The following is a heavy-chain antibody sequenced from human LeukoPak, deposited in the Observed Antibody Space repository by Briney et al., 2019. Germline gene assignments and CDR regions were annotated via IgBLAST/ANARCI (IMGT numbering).Heavy chain of an antibody. Sequence: GSLRLSCAASGFTFTAFTINWVRQAPGKGLEWVSSIISSSSIHFADSVKGRFTISRDNAKNSVSLQINSLRAEGTALYYCARDRHFVAFDIWGQGTMVTVSS. J-gene: IGHJ3*02. CDR1: GFTFTAFT. CDR2: IISSSSI. V-gene: IGHV3-69-1*01. CDR3: ARDRHFVAFDI.